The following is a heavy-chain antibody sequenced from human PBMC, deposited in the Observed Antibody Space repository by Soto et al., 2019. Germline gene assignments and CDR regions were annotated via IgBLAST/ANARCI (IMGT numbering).Heavy chain of an antibody. Sequence: PSETLSLTCAVYGGSFSGYYWSWIRQPPGKGLEWIGEINHSGSTNYNPSLKSRVTISVDTSKNQFSLKLSSVTAADTAVYYCGRAPRGGYGFDPWGQGTLVTVSS. D-gene: IGHD3-16*01. CDR2: INHSGST. J-gene: IGHJ5*02. V-gene: IGHV4-34*01. CDR3: GRAPRGGYGFDP. CDR1: GGSFSGYY.